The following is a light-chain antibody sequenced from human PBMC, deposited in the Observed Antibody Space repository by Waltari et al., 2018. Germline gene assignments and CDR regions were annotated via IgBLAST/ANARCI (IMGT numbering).Light chain of an antibody. J-gene: IGKJ1*01. CDR3: QQYGTSPWT. CDR1: QSVNSRY. CDR2: GAS. V-gene: IGKV3-20*01. Sequence: EIVLTQSPGTLSLSPGERATLSCRASQSVNSRYLAWYQQKPGQAPRLLMHGASNRATGIPDRFSGSGSRTDFTLTISRLEPEDFAGYYCQQYGTSPWTFGQGTKVEIK.